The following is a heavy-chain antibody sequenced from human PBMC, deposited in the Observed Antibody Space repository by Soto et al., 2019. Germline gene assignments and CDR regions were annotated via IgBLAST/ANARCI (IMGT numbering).Heavy chain of an antibody. CDR3: GRVDHKHYYYYGMDV. V-gene: IGHV4-30-4*01. CDR2: IYHSGTT. J-gene: IGHJ6*02. Sequence: KPSETLSLTCTVSGGSISSGDYYWGWIRQPPGKGLEWIGCIYHSGTTYHNPSLKSRAALSVDTFKNQFSLKLSSVTAADTAVYYCGRVDHKHYYYYGMDVWGQGTTVTVSS. CDR1: GGSISSGDYY.